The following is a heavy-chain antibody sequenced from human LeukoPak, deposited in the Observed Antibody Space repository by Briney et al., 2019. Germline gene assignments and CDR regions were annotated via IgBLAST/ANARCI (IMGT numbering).Heavy chain of an antibody. CDR2: ISGGST. CDR3: GSVRGILSYFDL. D-gene: IGHD3-16*01. J-gene: IGHJ2*01. V-gene: IGHV3-38-3*01. Sequence: GGSLRLSCAAYGFTFSSYAMSWVRQAPGKGLEWVSSISGGSTYYADSRKGRFTISRDNSKNTLHLQMNSLRAEDTAVYYCGSVRGILSYFDLWGRGTLVTVSS. CDR1: GFTFSSYA.